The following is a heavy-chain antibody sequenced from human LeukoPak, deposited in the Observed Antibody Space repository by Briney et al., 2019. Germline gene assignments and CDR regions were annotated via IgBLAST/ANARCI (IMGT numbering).Heavy chain of an antibody. Sequence: GGSLRLSCTASGFTFGDYVMNWVRQAPGKGLEWVSSISSSSSYIYYADSVKGRFTISRDNAKNSLYLQMNSLRAEDTAVYYCARVISRTTVVTPDAFDIWGQGTMVTVSS. V-gene: IGHV3-21*01. J-gene: IGHJ3*02. CDR1: GFTFGDYV. CDR3: ARVISRTTVVTPDAFDI. CDR2: ISSSSSYI. D-gene: IGHD4-23*01.